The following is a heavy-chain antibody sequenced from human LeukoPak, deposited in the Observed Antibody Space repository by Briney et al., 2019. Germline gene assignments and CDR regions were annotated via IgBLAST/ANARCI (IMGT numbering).Heavy chain of an antibody. CDR3: ARGKDYYDSSGNFDY. V-gene: IGHV3-7*01. CDR1: GFTFSNYW. CDR2: IKTDGSEK. J-gene: IGHJ4*02. D-gene: IGHD3-22*01. Sequence: GGSLRLSCEGSGFTFSNYWMGWVRQAPGKGLQWVANIKTDGSEKYYVDSVKGRFTISRDNAKNSLYLQMDSLRAEDTAVYYCARGKDYYDSSGNFDYWGQGTLVTVSS.